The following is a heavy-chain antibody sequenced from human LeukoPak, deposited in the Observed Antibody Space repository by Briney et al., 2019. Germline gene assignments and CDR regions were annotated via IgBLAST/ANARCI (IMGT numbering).Heavy chain of an antibody. V-gene: IGHV1-8*01. CDR3: ARKYGYGYYYYGLDV. CDR2: MNPNSGNA. Sequence: ASVKVSCKASGYTFTSYDINWVRQAAGQGREWMGWMNPNSGNAGYAQNFPGRVTMTRNISISTAYMELSSLRSEDTPIYYCARKYGYGYYYYGLDVWGQGTTVT. J-gene: IGHJ6*02. CDR1: GYTFTSYD. D-gene: IGHD5-18*01.